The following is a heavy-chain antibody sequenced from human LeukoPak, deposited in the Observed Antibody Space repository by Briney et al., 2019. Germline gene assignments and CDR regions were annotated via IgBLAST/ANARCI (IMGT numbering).Heavy chain of an antibody. CDR2: IWYDGTNK. J-gene: IGHJ4*02. Sequence: GGSLRLSCAASGFTFSTYGMHWVRQAPGKGLEWVAVIWYDGTNKYYADSVKGRFTISRDTSNNMLYLQMNSLRAEDTAVYYCARVSESGNSDYWGQGTLVTVSS. CDR3: ARVSESGNSDY. V-gene: IGHV3-33*08. CDR1: GFTFSTYG. D-gene: IGHD4-23*01.